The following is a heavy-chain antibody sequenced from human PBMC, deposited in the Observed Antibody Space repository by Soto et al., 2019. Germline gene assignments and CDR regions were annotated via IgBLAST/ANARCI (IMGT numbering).Heavy chain of an antibody. J-gene: IGHJ4*02. CDR2: ISSNSGTM. V-gene: IGHV3-48*01. CDR3: ARDGFYYGSSGYYYFDY. D-gene: IGHD3-22*01. CDR1: GFTFSSYS. Sequence: GGSLRLSCAASGFTFSSYSMNWVRQAPGKGLEWVSYISSNSGTMYYADSVKGRFTISRDNAKNSLYLQMNSLRAEDTAVYYCARDGFYYGSSGYYYFDYWGQGTLVTVSS.